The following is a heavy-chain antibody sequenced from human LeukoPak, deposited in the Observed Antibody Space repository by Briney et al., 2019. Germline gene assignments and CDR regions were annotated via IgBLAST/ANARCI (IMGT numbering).Heavy chain of an antibody. J-gene: IGHJ6*02. CDR2: IYYSGST. CDR1: GGSISSYY. V-gene: IGHV4-59*01. CDR3: ARARGSQYYYYGMDV. D-gene: IGHD6-13*01. Sequence: PSETLSLTCTVSGGSISSYYWSWIRQPPGKGLEWIGYIYYSGSTNYYPSLKSRVTISVDTSKNQFSLKLSSETAADTAVYYCARARGSQYYYYGMDVWGQGTTVTVFS.